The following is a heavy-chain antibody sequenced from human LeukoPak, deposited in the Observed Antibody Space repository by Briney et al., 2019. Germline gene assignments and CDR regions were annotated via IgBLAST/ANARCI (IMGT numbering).Heavy chain of an antibody. D-gene: IGHD5-12*01. CDR1: GFSFSSYS. V-gene: IGHV3-48*01. J-gene: IGHJ4*02. Sequence: GGSLRLSCAASGFSFSSYSMRWVRQAPGKGLQWVSYISGSGNAKHYTDSVKGRFTISRDNAKNALYLQMNTLRAEDTAVYFRANDYVHAFDYCGQGTLVTVSS. CDR2: ISGSGNAK. CDR3: ANDYVHAFDY.